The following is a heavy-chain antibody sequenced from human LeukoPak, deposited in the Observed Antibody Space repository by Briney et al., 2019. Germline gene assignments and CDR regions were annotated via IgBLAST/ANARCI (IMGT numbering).Heavy chain of an antibody. CDR3: APSYNPKGY. Sequence: GTSLRLSCAASGFTFSSYAMSWVRQAPGKGLEWVSAISGGGSSTYYADSVRGRFTISRDNSKNTMYLQMNSLRAEDTAVYYCAPSYNPKGYWGQGTLVTVSS. V-gene: IGHV3-23*01. CDR2: ISGGGSST. D-gene: IGHD1-14*01. CDR1: GFTFSSYA. J-gene: IGHJ4*02.